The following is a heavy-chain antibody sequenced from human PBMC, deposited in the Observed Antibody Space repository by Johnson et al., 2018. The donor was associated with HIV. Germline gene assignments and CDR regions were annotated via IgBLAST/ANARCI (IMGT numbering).Heavy chain of an antibody. V-gene: IGHV3-33*01. Sequence: QMLLVESGGGVVQPGRSLRLSCAASGFTFNNYGMHWVRQAPGKGLEWVAVIWYDGSNKYYAASVKGRFTISRDNSKNTLYLQMNSLRAEDTAVYYCALTESRFLEWLFRAFDIWGQGTMVTVSS. CDR1: GFTFNNYG. D-gene: IGHD3-3*01. CDR2: IWYDGSNK. CDR3: ALTESRFLEWLFRAFDI. J-gene: IGHJ3*02.